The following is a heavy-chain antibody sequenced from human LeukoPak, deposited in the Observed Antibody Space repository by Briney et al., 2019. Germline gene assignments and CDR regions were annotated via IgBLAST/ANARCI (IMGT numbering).Heavy chain of an antibody. CDR3: AKDRWLDTAARAMDY. V-gene: IGHV3-23*01. J-gene: IGHJ4*02. Sequence: GGSLRLSCAASGFSFSHYAMNWVRQAPGKGLEWVSGISGGGGNTYYADSVKGRFTISSDNSKNTLYLQMNSLRAEDTAVYYCAKDRWLDTAARAMDYWGQGSLVTVSS. D-gene: IGHD6-6*01. CDR2: ISGGGGNT. CDR1: GFSFSHYA.